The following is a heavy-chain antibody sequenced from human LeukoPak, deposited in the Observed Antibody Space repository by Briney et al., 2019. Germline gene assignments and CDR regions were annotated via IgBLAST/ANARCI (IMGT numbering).Heavy chain of an antibody. CDR3: ARVRLERRYYYGMDV. D-gene: IGHD1-1*01. Sequence: GGSLRLSCAASGFTFSSYSMNWVRQAPGKGLEWVSYVSSSSSAIYYADSVKGRFTISRDNAKNSLYLQMNSLTDDDTAVYYCARVRLERRYYYGMDVWGQGTTVTVSS. V-gene: IGHV3-48*02. J-gene: IGHJ6*02. CDR2: VSSSSSAI. CDR1: GFTFSSYS.